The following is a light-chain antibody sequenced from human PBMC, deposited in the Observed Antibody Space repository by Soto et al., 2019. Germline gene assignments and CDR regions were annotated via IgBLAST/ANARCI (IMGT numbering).Light chain of an antibody. J-gene: IGKJ2*01. V-gene: IGKV3-20*01. CDR3: QQYGSSVMYT. CDR2: GAS. CDR1: QSISSDY. Sequence: EIVLTQSPGTLSLSPGETATLSCRASQSISSDYLAWYPQTPGQAPRLLIYGASSRATGIPDRFSGTPDRFSGSGSGTDFTLTISRLEPEDFAVYYCQQYGSSVMYTFGQGNQRESK.